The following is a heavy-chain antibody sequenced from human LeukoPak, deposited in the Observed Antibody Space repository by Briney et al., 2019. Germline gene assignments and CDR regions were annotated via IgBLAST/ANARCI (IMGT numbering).Heavy chain of an antibody. J-gene: IGHJ1*01. CDR2: ISYDESNK. D-gene: IGHD6-19*01. CDR1: GFTFGSYA. V-gene: IGHV3-30*04. CDR3: ATELREGDSGSQYFQH. Sequence: GGSLRLSCAASGFTFGSYAMHWVRQAPGKGLEWVAIISYDESNKYYADSVKGRFTTSRDNSKNTLYLQMNSLRPEETAVYYCATELREGDSGSQYFQHWGQGTLVTASS.